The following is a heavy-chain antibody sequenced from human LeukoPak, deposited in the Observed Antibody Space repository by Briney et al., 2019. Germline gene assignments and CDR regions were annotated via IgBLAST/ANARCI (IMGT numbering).Heavy chain of an antibody. CDR1: GFTFSSYG. D-gene: IGHD3-3*01. CDR2: IWYDGSNK. Sequence: PGGSLRLSCAASGFTFSSYGMHWVRQAPGKGLEWVAVIWYDGSNKYYAGSVKGRFTISRDNSKNTLYLQMNSLRAEDTAVYYCAKCRPTIFGVVPFDYWGQGTLVTVSS. V-gene: IGHV3-33*06. J-gene: IGHJ4*02. CDR3: AKCRPTIFGVVPFDY.